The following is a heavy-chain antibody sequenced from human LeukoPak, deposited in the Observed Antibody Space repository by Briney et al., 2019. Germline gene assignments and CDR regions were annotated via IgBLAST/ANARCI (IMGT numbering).Heavy chain of an antibody. V-gene: IGHV3-23*01. CDR1: GFTFGTVG. CDR2: ITGSSTWT. J-gene: IGHJ2*01. Sequence: GRSLRLACEAAGFTFGTVGMAWVRQSPGKGLQWVSGITGSSTWTYYAASVKGRFTVSRNTSQHTLHMQMTSQRADDTSVYYCTSKLVSSGTGYFDLWGRGTLVTVSS. D-gene: IGHD3-10*01. CDR3: TSKLVSSGTGYFDL.